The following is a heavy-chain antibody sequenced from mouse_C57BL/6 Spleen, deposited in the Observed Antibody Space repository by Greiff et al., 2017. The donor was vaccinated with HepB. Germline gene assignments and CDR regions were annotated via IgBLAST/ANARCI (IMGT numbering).Heavy chain of an antibody. Sequence: EVQLQQSGPELVKPGASVKISCKASGYTFTDYYMNWVKQSHGKSLEWIGDINPNNGGTSYNQKFKGKATLTVDKSSSTAYMELRSLTSEDSAVYYCARNVDSSGYGYAMDYWGQGTSVTVSS. CDR1: GYTFTDYY. J-gene: IGHJ4*01. CDR3: ARNVDSSGYGYAMDY. D-gene: IGHD3-2*02. V-gene: IGHV1-26*01. CDR2: INPNNGGT.